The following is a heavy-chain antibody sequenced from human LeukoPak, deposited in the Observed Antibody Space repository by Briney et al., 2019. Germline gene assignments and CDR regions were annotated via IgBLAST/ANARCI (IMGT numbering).Heavy chain of an antibody. CDR3: ANPIVDFWSGRAFDY. CDR1: GFSLRDYS. D-gene: IGHD3-3*01. J-gene: IGHJ4*02. CDR2: ISSSSRYT. V-gene: IGHV3-21*01. Sequence: GGSLRLSCAASGFSLRDYSMDWVRQAPGKGLEWVSSISSSSRYTFYVDSVKGRFTISRDNAKNSLYLQMNSLRAEDTAVYYCANPIVDFWSGRAFDYWGQGTLVTVSS.